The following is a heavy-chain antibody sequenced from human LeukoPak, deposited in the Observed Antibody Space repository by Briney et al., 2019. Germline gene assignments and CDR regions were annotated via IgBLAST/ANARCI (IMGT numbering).Heavy chain of an antibody. V-gene: IGHV3-48*04. CDR1: GFTFSSYS. Sequence: GGSLRLSCAASGFTFSSYSMNWVRQAPGKGLEWVSYISSSSSTIYYANSVKGRFTISRDNAKNSLYLQMNSLRAEDTAVYYCASGALSYYYASSGPYSGAFDIWGQGTMVTVSS. J-gene: IGHJ3*02. CDR3: ASGALSYYYASSGPYSGAFDI. D-gene: IGHD3-22*01. CDR2: ISSSSSTI.